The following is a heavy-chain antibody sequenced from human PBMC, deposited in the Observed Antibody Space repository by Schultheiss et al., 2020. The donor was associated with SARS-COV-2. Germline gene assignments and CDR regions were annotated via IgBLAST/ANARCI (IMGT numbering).Heavy chain of an antibody. CDR1: GFTFSSYG. CDR3: ARDRWVANRFPGVFDY. CDR2: ISSSSSSI. Sequence: GESLKISCAASGFTFSSYGLHWVRQSPGAGLEWVSSISSSSSSIYYADSVKGRFTISRDNAKNSLFLQMNSLRAEDTAVYYCARDRWVANRFPGVFDYWGQGTVVTVSS. D-gene: IGHD3-16*02. J-gene: IGHJ4*02. V-gene: IGHV3-21*01.